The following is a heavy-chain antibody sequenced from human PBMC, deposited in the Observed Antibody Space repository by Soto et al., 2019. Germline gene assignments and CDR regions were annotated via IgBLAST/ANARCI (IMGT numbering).Heavy chain of an antibody. D-gene: IGHD3-16*01. J-gene: IGHJ6*02. CDR2: IYNSGST. Sequence: PSETLSLTCAVSGASISSYYWSWIRQPPGKGLEWIGYIYNSGSTDYNPALKSRVTISGDTSKKRFSLILRSVTAADTAVYYCARGGDPRMYYYGMDVWGLGTTVTVS. CDR3: ARGGDPRMYYYGMDV. CDR1: GASISSYY. V-gene: IGHV4-59*01.